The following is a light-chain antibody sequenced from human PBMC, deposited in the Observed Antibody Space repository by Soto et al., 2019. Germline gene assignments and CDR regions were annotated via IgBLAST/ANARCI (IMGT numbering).Light chain of an antibody. CDR1: SQQIGSSNL. V-gene: IGLV2-23*01. CDR2: EGN. Sequence: QSVQPQPDSLSVSPGQSFNISCTASSQQIGSSNLVSWYQHHSGKAPKLIIYEGNKRPSGVSNRFSGSKSGKTASLTISGLQAEYVWTYYCCSYAGRSPLYVFGTGTKVTV. J-gene: IGLJ1*01. CDR3: CSYAGRSPLYV.